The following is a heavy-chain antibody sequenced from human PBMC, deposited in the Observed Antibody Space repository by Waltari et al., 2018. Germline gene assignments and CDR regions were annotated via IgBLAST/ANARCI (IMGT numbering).Heavy chain of an antibody. J-gene: IGHJ4*02. V-gene: IGHV1-3*01. CDR3: ARTVPSDYIWGSCFDY. D-gene: IGHD3-16*01. CDR2: INAGNGNT. CDR1: GYTFTSYA. Sequence: QVQLVQPGAEVKKPGASVKVSCKASGYTFTSYAMLWVRQAPGQRLEWMGWINAGNGNTKYSQKFQGRVTITRDTSASTAYMELSSLRSEDTAVYYCARTVPSDYIWGSCFDYWGQGTLVTVSS.